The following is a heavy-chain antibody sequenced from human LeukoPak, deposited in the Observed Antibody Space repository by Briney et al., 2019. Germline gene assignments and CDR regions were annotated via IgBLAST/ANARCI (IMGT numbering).Heavy chain of an antibody. CDR2: INHSGST. CDR3: ARLNLYCSSTSCSKPRLYYFYYGMDV. CDR1: GGSFSGYY. Sequence: SETLSLTCAVYGGSFSGYYWSWIRQPPGKGLEGIGEINHSGSTNYNPSLKSRVTISVDTYKYQFSLKLSSVTAEDTAVYYCARLNLYCSSTSCSKPRLYYFYYGMDVWGQGTTVTVSS. V-gene: IGHV4-34*01. D-gene: IGHD2-2*01. J-gene: IGHJ6*02.